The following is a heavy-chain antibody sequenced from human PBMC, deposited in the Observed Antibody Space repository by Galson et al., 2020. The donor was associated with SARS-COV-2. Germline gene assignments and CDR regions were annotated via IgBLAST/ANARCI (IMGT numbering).Heavy chain of an antibody. V-gene: IGHV1-24*01. Sequence: ASVKVSCKVSGYTLTELSMHWVRQAPGKGLEWMGGFDPEDGETIYAQKFQGRVTMTEDTSTDTAYMELSSLRSEDTAVYYCATSIAVAGTVVYYYYYYGMDVWGQGTTVTVSS. CDR3: ATSIAVAGTVVYYYYYYGMDV. J-gene: IGHJ6*02. D-gene: IGHD6-19*01. CDR1: GYTLTELS. CDR2: FDPEDGET.